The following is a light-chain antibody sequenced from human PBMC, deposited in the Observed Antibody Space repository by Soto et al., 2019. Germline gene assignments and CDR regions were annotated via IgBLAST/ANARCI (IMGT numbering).Light chain of an antibody. CDR2: GAS. CDR3: HQYGGSPQT. V-gene: IGKV3-20*01. CDR1: QSVSNY. Sequence: ESVLTQSPGAPSLSPGGRAPPSRRASQSVSNYLAWYQRKPGQAPRLLIYGASSRATGIPDRFSGSGSGTDFTLTISRLEPEDFAVYYCHQYGGSPQTFGQGTRWIS. J-gene: IGKJ1*01.